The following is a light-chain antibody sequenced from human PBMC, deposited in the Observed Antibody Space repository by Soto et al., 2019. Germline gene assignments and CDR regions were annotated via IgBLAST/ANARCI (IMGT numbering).Light chain of an antibody. Sequence: DIPMTQSPSTLSASKGDRVTITCRASESIRTWLAWYQHKPGKAPKLLIYDASSLESGVPSRFSGSGSGTEFTLTISGLQPDDFATYYCQHYDTYRATFGLGTKV. CDR3: QHYDTYRAT. V-gene: IGKV1-5*01. CDR1: ESIRTW. J-gene: IGKJ1*01. CDR2: DAS.